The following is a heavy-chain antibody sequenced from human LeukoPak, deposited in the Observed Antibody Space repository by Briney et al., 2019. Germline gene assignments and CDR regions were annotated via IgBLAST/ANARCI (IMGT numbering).Heavy chain of an antibody. D-gene: IGHD3-16*01. CDR2: IYPRDSDT. J-gene: IGHJ4*02. Sequence: GESLKISCEASGYTFTHQCIGWVRQMPGTGLEWVGIIYPRDSDTIYSPSFQGHVTISADTSINTAYLEWRSLEASDTAMYYCARRSDVVGAIWVEGTQVTVSS. CDR3: ARRSDVVGAI. CDR1: GYTFTHQC. V-gene: IGHV5-51*01.